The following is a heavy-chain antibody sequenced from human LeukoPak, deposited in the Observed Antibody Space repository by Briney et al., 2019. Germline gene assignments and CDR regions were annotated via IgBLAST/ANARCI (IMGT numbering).Heavy chain of an antibody. CDR3: ARDRARIAARKNYYYYYMDV. CDR1: GFTFSSYG. CDR2: IRYDGSNK. V-gene: IGHV3-30*02. D-gene: IGHD6-6*01. Sequence: GGSLRLSCAASGFTFSSYGMHWVRQAPGKGLEWVAFIRYDGSNKYYADSVKGRLTISRDNSKNTLYLQMNSLRAEDTAVYYCARDRARIAARKNYYYYYMDVWGKGTTVTVSS. J-gene: IGHJ6*03.